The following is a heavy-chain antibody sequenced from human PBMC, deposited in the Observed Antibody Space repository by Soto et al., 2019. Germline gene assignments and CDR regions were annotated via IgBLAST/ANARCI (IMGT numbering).Heavy chain of an antibody. V-gene: IGHV3-33*01. CDR1: GFTFSSYG. Sequence: PGWSLRLSCAASGFTFSSYGMHWVRQAPGKGLEWVAVIWYDGSNKYYADSVKGRFTISRDNSKNTLYLQMNSLRAEDTAVYYCERDLFGCSGGSCYSDDAFDIWGQGTMVTVSS. CDR2: IWYDGSNK. J-gene: IGHJ3*02. CDR3: ERDLFGCSGGSCYSDDAFDI. D-gene: IGHD2-15*01.